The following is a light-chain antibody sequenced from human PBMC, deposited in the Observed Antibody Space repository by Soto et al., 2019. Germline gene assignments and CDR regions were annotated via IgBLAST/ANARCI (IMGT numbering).Light chain of an antibody. CDR1: SSNIGAGYD. Sequence: QSVLTPPPSVSGAPGQRVTISCTGASSNIGAGYDVHWYQQFPGTGPKLLIYANTHRPSGVPDRFSGSKSDTSASLAITGLQAEDEADDYCQSYDTSLSARVFGGGTKLTVL. J-gene: IGLJ3*02. V-gene: IGLV1-40*01. CDR2: ANT. CDR3: QSYDTSLSARV.